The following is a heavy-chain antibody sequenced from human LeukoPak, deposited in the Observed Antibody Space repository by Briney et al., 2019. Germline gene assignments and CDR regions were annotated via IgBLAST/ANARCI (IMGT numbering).Heavy chain of an antibody. D-gene: IGHD2/OR15-2a*01. J-gene: IGHJ4*01. Sequence: GGSLRLSCAASGFTFSSYAMSWARQPPGTGLEWVSGISDSGANTYYADSVKGRFIIFRDNSKNTLYLQMNSLRAEDTGVYYCAKGALTFPFEYWGQGTLVAVSS. CDR2: ISDSGANT. CDR1: GFTFSSYA. V-gene: IGHV3-23*01. CDR3: AKGALTFPFEY.